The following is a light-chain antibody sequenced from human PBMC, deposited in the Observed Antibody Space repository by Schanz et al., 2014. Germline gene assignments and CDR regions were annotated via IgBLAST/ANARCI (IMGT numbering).Light chain of an antibody. V-gene: IGKV3-15*01. CDR1: QSVSSY. CDR2: GPS. CDR3: QQYNNWPRGT. J-gene: IGKJ2*02. Sequence: EIVLTQSPATLSLSPGERATLSCRASQSVSSYLAWYQQKPGQAPRLLVYGPSTRATGVPARFSGSGSGTEFTLTISSLQSEDFAVYYCQQYNNWPRGTFGQGTKLEI.